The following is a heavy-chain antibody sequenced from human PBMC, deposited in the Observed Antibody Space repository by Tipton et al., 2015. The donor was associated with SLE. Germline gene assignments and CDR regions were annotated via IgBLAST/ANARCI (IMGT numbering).Heavy chain of an antibody. Sequence: RSLRLSCAASGFTFSTYPLHWVRQSPGKGLEWVAGISYDGSNKFYTESVMGRFAISRDNSKNTLYLQMDSLTPEDTALYYCAREGIAATIDAFDIWGQGTMVTVSS. CDR2: ISYDGSNK. D-gene: IGHD5-12*01. V-gene: IGHV3-30*09. CDR3: AREGIAATIDAFDI. CDR1: GFTFSTYP. J-gene: IGHJ3*02.